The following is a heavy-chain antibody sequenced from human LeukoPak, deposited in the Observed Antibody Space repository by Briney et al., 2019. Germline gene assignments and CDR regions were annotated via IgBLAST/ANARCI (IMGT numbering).Heavy chain of an antibody. J-gene: IGHJ6*02. CDR2: IYHSGST. Sequence: SGTLSLTCAVSGDSISSSNWWSWVRQPPGKGLEWIGEIYHSGSTNYNPSLKSRVTISVDKSKNQFSLKLSSVTAADTAVYYCARNVIVVVPAAIDYYYYGMDVWGQGTTVTVSS. CDR3: ARNVIVVVPAAIDYYYYGMDV. D-gene: IGHD2-2*02. CDR1: GDSISSSNW. V-gene: IGHV4-4*02.